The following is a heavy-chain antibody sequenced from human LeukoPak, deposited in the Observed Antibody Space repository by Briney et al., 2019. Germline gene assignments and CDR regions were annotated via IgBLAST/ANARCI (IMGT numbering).Heavy chain of an antibody. V-gene: IGHV4-59*08. CDR2: IYYSGNA. CDR1: GGSMSSYY. CDR3: ARHSSGSATNDAFDI. Sequence: SETLSLTCTVSGGSMSSYYWSWIRQPPGKGLEWIAYIYYSGNANYNPSLKSRVTISVDTSKNQFSLKLSSVTAADTAIYYCARHSSGSATNDAFDIWGQGTMVTVSS. D-gene: IGHD1-26*01. J-gene: IGHJ3*02.